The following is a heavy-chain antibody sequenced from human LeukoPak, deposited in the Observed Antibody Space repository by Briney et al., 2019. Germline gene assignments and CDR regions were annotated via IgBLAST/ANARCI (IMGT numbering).Heavy chain of an antibody. J-gene: IGHJ4*02. D-gene: IGHD3-10*01. CDR2: IYYRGNT. V-gene: IGHV4-59*12. CDR3: AREKIDGDHRGIFDY. Sequence: SETLSLTCTVSGASISDYYWSWIRHPPGKGLEWIGYIYYRGNTNYNPSLKSRATVSVDTYRRQFSLKLTSVTDADTAVFYCAREKIDGDHRGIFDYWGQGILVTVSS. CDR1: GASISDYY.